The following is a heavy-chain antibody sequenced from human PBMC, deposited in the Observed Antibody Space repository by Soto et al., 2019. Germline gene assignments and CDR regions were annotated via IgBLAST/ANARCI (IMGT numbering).Heavy chain of an antibody. CDR2: IYYSGST. J-gene: IGHJ1*01. CDR1: GGSISSYY. D-gene: IGHD6-13*01. Sequence: SETLSLTCTVSGGSISSYYWSWIRQPPGKGLEWIGYIYYSGSTNYNPSLKSRVTISVDTSKNQFSLKLSSVTAADTAVYYCARGPRIAAAAEYFQHWGQGTLATVSS. V-gene: IGHV4-59*01. CDR3: ARGPRIAAAAEYFQH.